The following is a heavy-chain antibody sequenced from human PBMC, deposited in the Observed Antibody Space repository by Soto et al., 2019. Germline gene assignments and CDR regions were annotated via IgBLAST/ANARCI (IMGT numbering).Heavy chain of an antibody. V-gene: IGHV3-20*04. D-gene: IGHD3-22*01. Sequence: GGSLRLSCAASGFTFDDYGMSWVRQAPGKGLEWVSGINWNGGSTGYADSVKGRFTISRDNAKNSLYLQMNSLRAEDTALYYCAREYYYDSSGYKPFEYWGQGTLVTVSS. CDR1: GFTFDDYG. J-gene: IGHJ4*02. CDR2: INWNGGST. CDR3: AREYYYDSSGYKPFEY.